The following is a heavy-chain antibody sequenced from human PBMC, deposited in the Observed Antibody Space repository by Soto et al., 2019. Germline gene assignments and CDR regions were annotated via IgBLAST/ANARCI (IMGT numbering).Heavy chain of an antibody. D-gene: IGHD1-7*01. V-gene: IGHV2-5*02. CDR1: GFSLSTGGEG. Sequence: SRPTLVNPTQSLTLTCTFSGFSLSTGGEGVVWIRQPPRKALDWLALFYWGDDKRYRPSLYGGLTTTKDTSQNHPVLTMTNMDPVDTATYYCAHGKSGTTPHVGFDPGGQGTLVTVSS. J-gene: IGHJ5*02. CDR2: FYWGDDK. CDR3: AHGKSGTTPHVGFDP.